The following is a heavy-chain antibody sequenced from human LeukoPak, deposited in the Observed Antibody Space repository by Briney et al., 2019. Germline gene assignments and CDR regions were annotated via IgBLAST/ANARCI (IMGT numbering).Heavy chain of an antibody. CDR3: ARDDYGDYNYY. Sequence: GGSLRLSCAASGFTVSSNYMSSVRQAPGKGLEWVSVIYSGGSTYYADSVKGRFTISRDNSKNTLYLQMNSLRAEDTAVYYCARDDYGDYNYYWGQGTLVTVSS. D-gene: IGHD4-17*01. V-gene: IGHV3-66*01. J-gene: IGHJ4*02. CDR1: GFTVSSNY. CDR2: IYSGGST.